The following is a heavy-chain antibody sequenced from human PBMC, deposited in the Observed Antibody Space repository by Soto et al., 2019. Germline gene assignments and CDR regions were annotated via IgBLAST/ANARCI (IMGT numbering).Heavy chain of an antibody. V-gene: IGHV5-51*01. CDR2: IYPGDSDT. J-gene: IGHJ3*02. CDR3: ARQDYDYVWGSYRYNAFDI. D-gene: IGHD3-16*02. CDR1: GGSFTRYW. Sequence: PWECLTISCTSAGGSFTRYWIDWARQMPGKGLEWMGIIYPGDSDTRYSPSFQGQVTISADKSISTAYLQWSSLKASDTAMYYCARQDYDYVWGSYRYNAFDIWGQGTMVIVSS.